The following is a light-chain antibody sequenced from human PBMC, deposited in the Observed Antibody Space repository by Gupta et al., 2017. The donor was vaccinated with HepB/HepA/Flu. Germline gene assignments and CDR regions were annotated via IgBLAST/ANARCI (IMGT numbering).Light chain of an antibody. Sequence: EIVMTQSPATLPVSPGERATLSCRTSQSVSNNLAWYQQKPGQAPRLLIYGASTRTTGIPARFSGAGSGTHFTLIISRLQSEDFAVYYCQQYNNWLITFGQGTRLEIK. CDR3: QQYNNWLIT. CDR2: GAS. V-gene: IGKV3-15*01. J-gene: IGKJ5*01. CDR1: QSVSNN.